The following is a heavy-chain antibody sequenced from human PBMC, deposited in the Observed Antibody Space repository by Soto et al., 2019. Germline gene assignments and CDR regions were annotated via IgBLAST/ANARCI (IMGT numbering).Heavy chain of an antibody. Sequence: SVKVSCKASGGTLSSYTFSWVQQAHGQGFEWMGRVIPNLGVTNYAKKFQGRFTIVVDTSTSTAYMELNSLRYEDTAVYYCARDKGYCSDTSCPDFDYWGQGTLGTVSS. V-gene: IGHV1-69*04. J-gene: IGHJ4*02. CDR3: ARDKGYCSDTSCPDFDY. D-gene: IGHD2-15*01. CDR2: VIPNLGVT. CDR1: GGTLSSYT.